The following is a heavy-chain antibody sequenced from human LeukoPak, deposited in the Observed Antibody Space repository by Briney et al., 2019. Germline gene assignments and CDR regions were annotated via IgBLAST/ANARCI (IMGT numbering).Heavy chain of an antibody. D-gene: IGHD2/OR15-2a*01. Sequence: GASVKVSCKASGYTFTSYYMHWVRQAPGQGLEWMGIINPSGGSTTYAQKFQDRVIMTRDTSTNTVYMELSSLRSEDTAVYYCAREPTGNTYYFDYWGQETLVTVSS. V-gene: IGHV1-46*03. CDR1: GYTFTSYY. CDR3: AREPTGNTYYFDY. J-gene: IGHJ4*02. CDR2: INPSGGST.